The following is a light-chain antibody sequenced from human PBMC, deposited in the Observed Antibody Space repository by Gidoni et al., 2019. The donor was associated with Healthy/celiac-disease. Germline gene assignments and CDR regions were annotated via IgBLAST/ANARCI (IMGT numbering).Light chain of an antibody. CDR2: WAS. CDR1: QSVLYSSNNKNY. CDR3: QQYYSTPLT. V-gene: IGKV4-1*01. Sequence: DIVLTQSPDSLAVSLGERATINCKSSQSVLYSSNNKNYLAWYQQKPGQPPKLLIYWASTRESGVPDRFSGSGSGTDFTLTISSLQAEDVAVYYCQQYYSTPLTFXGXPKVEIK. J-gene: IGKJ4*01.